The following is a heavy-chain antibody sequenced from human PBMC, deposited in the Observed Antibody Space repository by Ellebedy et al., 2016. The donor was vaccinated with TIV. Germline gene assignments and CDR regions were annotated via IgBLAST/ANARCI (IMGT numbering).Heavy chain of an antibody. CDR1: GFTFSTYS. CDR2: LSGRSRAI. J-gene: IGHJ4*01. Sequence: PGGSLRLSCAASGFTFSTYSISWVRQAPGKGLEWLSYLSGRSRAIRYADSVKCRFTISRDNANNLPYLQMNSLRDEHTAVYYCARDQETGITVVVVDRFDSWGHGTQVTVSS. D-gene: IGHD3-22*01. V-gene: IGHV3-48*02. CDR3: ARDQETGITVVVVDRFDS.